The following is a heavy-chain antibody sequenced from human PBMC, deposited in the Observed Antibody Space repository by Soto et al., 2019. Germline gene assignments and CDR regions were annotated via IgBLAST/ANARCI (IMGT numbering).Heavy chain of an antibody. J-gene: IGHJ4*02. CDR3: ARELALAGNY. D-gene: IGHD6-19*01. Sequence: LRLSCAASGFTFSSYAMNWVRQTQENGLEWVSSISSTSSYTHYSDSVKGRFTISRDNANNSLFLQMNSLRAEDTATYYCARELALAGNYWGQGVLVTVSS. V-gene: IGHV3-21*01. CDR2: ISSTSSYT. CDR1: GFTFSSYA.